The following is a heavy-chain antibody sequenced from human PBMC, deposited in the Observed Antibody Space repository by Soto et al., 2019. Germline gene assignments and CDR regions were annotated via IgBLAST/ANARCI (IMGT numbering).Heavy chain of an antibody. CDR2: IWYDGSNK. J-gene: IGHJ6*02. Sequence: SLRLSCAASGFTFSSYDMYWVRQAPGKGLEWVAVIWYDGSNKYYADSVKGRFTISRDNSKNTLYLQMNSLRAEDTAVYYCARDPNYGDYDFYYYYGMDVWGQGTTVTVSS. V-gene: IGHV3-33*07. D-gene: IGHD4-17*01. CDR1: GFTFSSYD. CDR3: ARDPNYGDYDFYYYYGMDV.